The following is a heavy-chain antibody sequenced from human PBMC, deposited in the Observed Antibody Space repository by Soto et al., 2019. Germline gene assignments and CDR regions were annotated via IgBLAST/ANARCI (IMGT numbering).Heavy chain of an antibody. Sequence: SETLSLTCTVSGGSISSYYWSWIRQPPGKGLEWIGYIYYSGSTNYNPSLKSRVTISVDTSKNQFSLKLSSVTAADTAVYYCARDLGWLFPRCGQGTLVTVSS. D-gene: IGHD3-22*01. CDR1: GGSISSYY. CDR3: ARDLGWLFPR. CDR2: IYYSGST. V-gene: IGHV4-59*01. J-gene: IGHJ4*02.